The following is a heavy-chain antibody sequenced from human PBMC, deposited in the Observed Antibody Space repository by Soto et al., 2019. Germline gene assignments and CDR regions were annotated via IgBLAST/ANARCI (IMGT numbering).Heavy chain of an antibody. Sequence: EVQLLESGGGLVQPGGSLRLSCAASGFTFSSYAMSWVRQAPGKGLEWVSAISGSGGSTYYADSVKGRFTISRDNSKNTLYLQMNSLRAEDTAVYYCANGLPVYDYVWGSYRSYYYGMDVWGQGTTVTVSS. CDR2: ISGSGGST. CDR1: GFTFSSYA. V-gene: IGHV3-23*01. CDR3: ANGLPVYDYVWGSYRSYYYGMDV. D-gene: IGHD3-16*02. J-gene: IGHJ6*02.